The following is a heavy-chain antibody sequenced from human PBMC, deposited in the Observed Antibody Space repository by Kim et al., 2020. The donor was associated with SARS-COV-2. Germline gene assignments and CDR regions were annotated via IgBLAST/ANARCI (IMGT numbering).Heavy chain of an antibody. V-gene: IGHV1-69*13. J-gene: IGHJ6*02. CDR1: GGSLSSYV. D-gene: IGHD3-3*01. Sequence: SVKVSCKASGGSLSSYVISWVRQAPGQGLEWMGGIIPVSGTANYAQKFQGRVTITADESTSTAHMKLSSLRSEDTAVYYCAKEMTVFGGVASLGYGMDVWGQGTTVTVSS. CDR3: AKEMTVFGGVASLGYGMDV. CDR2: IIPVSGTA.